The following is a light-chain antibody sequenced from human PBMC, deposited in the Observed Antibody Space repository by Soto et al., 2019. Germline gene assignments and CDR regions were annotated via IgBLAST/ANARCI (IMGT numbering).Light chain of an antibody. CDR3: RKYYVWPPEA. CDR2: GAS. V-gene: IGKV3-15*01. Sequence: EIVMTQSPATLSVSPGERATLSCRASQSVSSNLAWYQQKPGQAPTLLIYGASTRATGIPARFSGSGSGTEFTLTISSLQSEDFAVYYCRKYYVWPPEAFGQGTKVDIK. J-gene: IGKJ1*01. CDR1: QSVSSN.